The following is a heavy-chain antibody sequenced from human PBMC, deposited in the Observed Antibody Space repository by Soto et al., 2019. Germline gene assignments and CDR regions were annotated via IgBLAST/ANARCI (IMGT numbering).Heavy chain of an antibody. V-gene: IGHV3-30-3*01. CDR3: ARDRAAARHFYYYYYGMDV. Sequence: GGSLRLSCAASGFTFSSYAMHWVRQAPGKGLEWVAVISYDGSIKYYADSVKGRFTISRDNSKNTLYLQMNSLRAEDTAVYYCARDRAAARHFYYYYYGMDVWGQGTTVTVSS. CDR2: ISYDGSIK. J-gene: IGHJ6*02. CDR1: GFTFSSYA. D-gene: IGHD6-13*01.